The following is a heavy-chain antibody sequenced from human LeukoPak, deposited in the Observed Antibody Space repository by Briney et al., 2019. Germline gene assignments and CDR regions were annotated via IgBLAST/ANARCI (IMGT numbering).Heavy chain of an antibody. CDR2: ISGSGGST. V-gene: IGHV3-23*01. Sequence: PGGSLRLSCAASGFTFDDYAMHWVRQAPGKGLEWVSAISGSGGSTYYADSVKGRFTISRDNSKNTLYLQMNSLRAEDTAVYYCAKGRPDYFDYWGQGTLVTVSS. J-gene: IGHJ4*02. CDR3: AKGRPDYFDY. CDR1: GFTFDDYA.